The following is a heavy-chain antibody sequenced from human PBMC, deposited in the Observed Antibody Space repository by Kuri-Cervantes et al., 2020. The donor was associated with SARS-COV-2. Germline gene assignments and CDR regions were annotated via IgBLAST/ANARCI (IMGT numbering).Heavy chain of an antibody. Sequence: GGSLRLSCAASGFTFSSYWMHWVRQAPGKGLVWVSRINSDGSSTSYADSVKGRFTISRDNSKNTLYLQMNSLTADDTAVYYCAKEGLGHCSTTSCYPDSWGQGTLVTVSS. D-gene: IGHD2-2*03. CDR2: INSDGSST. CDR3: AKEGLGHCSTTSCYPDS. J-gene: IGHJ5*01. CDR1: GFTFSSYW. V-gene: IGHV3-74*01.